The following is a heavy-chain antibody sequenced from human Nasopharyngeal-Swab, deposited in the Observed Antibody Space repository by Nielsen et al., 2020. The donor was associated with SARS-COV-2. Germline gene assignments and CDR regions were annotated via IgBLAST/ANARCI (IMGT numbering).Heavy chain of an antibody. CDR2: ISYDGSNK. CDR3: AKTKRYCSGGSCYRFDY. V-gene: IGHV3-30*18. J-gene: IGHJ4*02. CDR1: GFTFSSYG. Sequence: GGSLRLSCAASGFTFSSYGMHWVRQAPGKGLEWVAVISYDGSNKYYADSVKGRFTISRDNSKYTLYLQMNSLRAEDTAVYYCAKTKRYCSGGSCYRFDYWGQGTLVTVSS. D-gene: IGHD2-15*01.